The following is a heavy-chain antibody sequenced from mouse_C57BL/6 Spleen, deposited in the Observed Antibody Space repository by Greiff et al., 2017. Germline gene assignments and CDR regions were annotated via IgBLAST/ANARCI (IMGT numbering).Heavy chain of an antibody. J-gene: IGHJ4*01. D-gene: IGHD2-4*01. CDR3: ARGDYDGYAMDY. CDR1: GFTFSDYG. CDR2: ISSGSSTI. Sequence: EVKVVESGGGLVKPGGSLKLSCAASGFTFSDYGMHWVRQAPEKGLEWVAYISSGSSTIYYADTVKGRFTISRDNAKNTLFLQMTSLRSEDTAMYYCARGDYDGYAMDYWGQGTSVTVSS. V-gene: IGHV5-17*01.